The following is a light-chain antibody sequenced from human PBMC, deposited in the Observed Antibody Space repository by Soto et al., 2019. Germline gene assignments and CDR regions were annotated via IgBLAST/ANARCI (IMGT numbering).Light chain of an antibody. CDR2: RNN. CDR1: SSNIGSNY. CDR3: AAWDDSLSGSYV. V-gene: IGLV1-47*01. Sequence: QSVLTQPPSASGTPGQRVTISCSGSSSNIGSNYVYWYQQLPGTAPKVLIYRNNQRPSGVPDRFSGSKSGTSASLAISGLRSEDEADYYCAAWDDSLSGSYVFGKGTKVTAL. J-gene: IGLJ1*01.